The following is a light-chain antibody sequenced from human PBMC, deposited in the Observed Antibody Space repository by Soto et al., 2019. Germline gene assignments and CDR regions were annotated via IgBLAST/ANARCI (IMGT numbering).Light chain of an antibody. CDR3: QQLYTYPLT. V-gene: IGKV1-9*01. Sequence: DIQLTQSPSFLSASVGDRVTVTCRASQGVNSYLAWYQQKQGKAPQLLIYTASTLQSGVPSRFSGRGSGTEFTLAITSLQPEDFAAYYCQQLYTYPLTFGGGTKVEIK. CDR2: TAS. J-gene: IGKJ4*01. CDR1: QGVNSY.